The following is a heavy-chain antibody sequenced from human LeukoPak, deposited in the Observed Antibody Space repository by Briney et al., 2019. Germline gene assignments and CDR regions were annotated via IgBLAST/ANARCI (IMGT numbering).Heavy chain of an antibody. CDR3: ASKGGN. J-gene: IGHJ4*02. CDR2: ISSSGSST. V-gene: IGHV3-11*03. D-gene: IGHD2-15*01. CDR1: GFTVSSNY. Sequence: GGSLRLSCAASGFTVSSNYMNWIRQAPGKGLEWISYISSSGSSTRYADSVKGRFTISRDNTRNSLYLQMTSLRADDTAVYYCASKGGNWGQGTLVTVSS.